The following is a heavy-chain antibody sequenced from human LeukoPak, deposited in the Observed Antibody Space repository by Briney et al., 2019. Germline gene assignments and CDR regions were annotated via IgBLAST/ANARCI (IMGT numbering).Heavy chain of an antibody. J-gene: IGHJ4*02. D-gene: IGHD5-24*01. Sequence: SETLSLTCTVSGGSISSYYWSWIRQPPGKGLEWIGYIYYSGSTNYNPSLKSRVTISVDTSKNQFSLKLSSVTAADTAVYHCARCRDGYNYDFDYWGQGTLVTVSS. V-gene: IGHV4-59*08. CDR1: GGSISSYY. CDR2: IYYSGST. CDR3: ARCRDGYNYDFDY.